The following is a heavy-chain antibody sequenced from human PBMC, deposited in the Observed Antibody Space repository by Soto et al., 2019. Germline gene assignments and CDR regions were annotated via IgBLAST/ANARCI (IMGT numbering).Heavy chain of an antibody. CDR1: GYIFRSHG. J-gene: IGHJ3*02. CDR3: ARVEYRSRDPLGYAFDI. Sequence: QVQLVQSGAEVKKPGASVKVSCKASGYIFRSHGVSWMRQAPGQGLEWMGWISPYNGNTNYAQNLQGRFTMTTDTSTSTAYMELRSLSSDDTAVDYCARVEYRSRDPLGYAFDIWGQGTMVTGSS. CDR2: ISPYNGNT. V-gene: IGHV1-18*01. D-gene: IGHD6-6*01.